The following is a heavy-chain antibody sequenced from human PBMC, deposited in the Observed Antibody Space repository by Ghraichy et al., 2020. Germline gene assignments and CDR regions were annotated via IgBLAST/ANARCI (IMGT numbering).Heavy chain of an antibody. Sequence: SVKVSCKASGGTFSSYAISWVRQAPGQGLEWMGRIIPILGIANYAQKFQGRVTITADKSTSTAYMELSSLRSEDTAVYYCASVDGYNYLSAFDIWGQGTMVTVSS. CDR3: ASVDGYNYLSAFDI. V-gene: IGHV1-69*04. CDR2: IIPILGIA. D-gene: IGHD5-24*01. CDR1: GGTFSSYA. J-gene: IGHJ3*02.